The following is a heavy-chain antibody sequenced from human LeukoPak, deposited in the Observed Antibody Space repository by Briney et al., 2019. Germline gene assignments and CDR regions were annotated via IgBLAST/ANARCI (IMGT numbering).Heavy chain of an antibody. V-gene: IGHV3-53*01. J-gene: IGHJ6*03. CDR3: ANPYSSSWYGPGYYYMDV. D-gene: IGHD6-13*01. Sequence: PGGSLRLSCAVSGFTVTDNYMSWVRQAPGKGLQWVSVIYPDGRTYYADSVKGRFTISRDNSKNTLYLQMNSLRAEDTAVYYCANPYSSSWYGPGYYYMDVWGKGTTVTVSS. CDR1: GFTVTDNY. CDR2: IYPDGRT.